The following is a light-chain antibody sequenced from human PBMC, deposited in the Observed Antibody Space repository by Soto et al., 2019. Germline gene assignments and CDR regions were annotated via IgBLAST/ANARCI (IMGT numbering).Light chain of an antibody. Sequence: DIVMTQSPDSLAVSLGERATINCKSSQSVLYSSNNKNYLAWYQQKPGQPPKLLIYWASTRESGVPDRFSGSGSGTDFTLTISSLQAEDVAVYYCQQYLSTLWTFGQGTKVEIK. CDR1: QSVLYSSNNKNY. V-gene: IGKV4-1*01. J-gene: IGKJ1*01. CDR2: WAS. CDR3: QQYLSTLWT.